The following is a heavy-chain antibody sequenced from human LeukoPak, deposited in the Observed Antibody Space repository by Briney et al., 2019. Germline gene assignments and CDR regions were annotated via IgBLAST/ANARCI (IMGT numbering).Heavy chain of an antibody. CDR3: ARADFMVATDY. Sequence: ASVKVSCKASGYTFTSYGISWVRQAPGQGLEWMGIINPSGGSTSYAQKFQGRVTMTRDTSTSTVYMELSSLRSEDTAVYYCARADFMVATDYWGQGTLVTVSS. J-gene: IGHJ4*02. CDR1: GYTFTSYG. V-gene: IGHV1-46*01. CDR2: INPSGGST. D-gene: IGHD5-12*01.